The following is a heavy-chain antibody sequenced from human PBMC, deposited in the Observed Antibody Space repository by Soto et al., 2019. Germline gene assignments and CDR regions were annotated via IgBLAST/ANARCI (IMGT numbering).Heavy chain of an antibody. D-gene: IGHD2-21*02. CDR2: IYYSGST. CDR3: ARVCGGDCHYGMDV. J-gene: IGHJ6*02. Sequence: SETLSLTCTVSGGSISIGGYYWSWIRQHPGKGLEWIGYIYYSGSTYYNPSLKSRVTISVDTSKNQFSLKLSSVTAADTAVYYCARVCGGDCHYGMDVWGQGTTVTVSS. CDR1: GGSISIGGYY. V-gene: IGHV4-31*03.